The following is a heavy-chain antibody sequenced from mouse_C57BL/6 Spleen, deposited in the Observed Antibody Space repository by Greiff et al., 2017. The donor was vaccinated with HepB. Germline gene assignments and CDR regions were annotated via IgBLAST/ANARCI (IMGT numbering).Heavy chain of an antibody. V-gene: IGHV1-42*01. CDR3: ARSGAMDY. CDR1: GYSFTGYY. J-gene: IGHJ4*01. CDR2: INPSTGGT. Sequence: EVQRVESGPELVKPGASVKISCKASGYSFTGYYMNWVKQSPEKSLEWIGEINPSTGGTTYNQKFKAKATLTVDKSSSTAYMQLKSLTSEDSAVYYCARSGAMDYWGRGTSVTVSS.